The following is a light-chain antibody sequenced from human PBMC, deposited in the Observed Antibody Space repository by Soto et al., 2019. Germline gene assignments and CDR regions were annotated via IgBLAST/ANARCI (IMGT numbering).Light chain of an antibody. V-gene: IGLV1-40*01. CDR2: GNS. CDR3: QSYDSSLGGSNV. Sequence: QAVVTQPPSVSGAPGQRVTISCTGSSSNIGAGYDVHWYQQLPGTAPKLLIYGNSNRPSGVPDRFSGSKSGTSASLAITGLQAEDEADYSCQSYDSSLGGSNVFGTGTKLTVL. J-gene: IGLJ1*01. CDR1: SSNIGAGYD.